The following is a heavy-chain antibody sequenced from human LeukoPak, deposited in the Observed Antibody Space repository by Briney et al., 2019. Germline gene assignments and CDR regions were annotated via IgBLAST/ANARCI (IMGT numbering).Heavy chain of an antibody. J-gene: IGHJ4*02. CDR3: AKVSYSYVN. CDR2: ISYDGSNK. Sequence: GGSLRLSCAASGFTFSSYAMHWVRQAPGKGLEWVAVISYDGSNKYYADSVKGRFTISRDNSRNTLYLQMNSLRAEDTAVYYCAKVSYSYVNWGQGTLVTVSS. D-gene: IGHD2-15*01. CDR1: GFTFSSYA. V-gene: IGHV3-30-3*01.